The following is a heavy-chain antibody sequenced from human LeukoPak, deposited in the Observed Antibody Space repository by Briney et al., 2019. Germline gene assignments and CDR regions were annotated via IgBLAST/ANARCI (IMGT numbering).Heavy chain of an antibody. J-gene: IGHJ4*02. V-gene: IGHV4-31*03. CDR1: GASISSVGYY. D-gene: IGHD3-16*01. CDR3: ARGKYYDSSTEYYFDY. Sequence: SQTLSLTCTVSGASISSVGYYWSWIRQHPGKGLEWIGYIYYSGSTYYNPSLKSRVTMSVDTSNSQFSLKLRSVTAADTAVYYCARGKYYDSSTEYYFDYWGQGTLVTVSS. CDR2: IYYSGST.